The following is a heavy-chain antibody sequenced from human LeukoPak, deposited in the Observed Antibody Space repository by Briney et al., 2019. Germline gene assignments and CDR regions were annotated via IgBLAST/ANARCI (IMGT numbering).Heavy chain of an antibody. D-gene: IGHD3-22*01. V-gene: IGHV1-2*02. CDR1: GYTFTGYY. Sequence: ASVKVSCKASGYTFTGYYMHWVRQAPGQGLECMGWINPHSGGTNYAQKFQGRVTITADESTSTAYMELSSLRSEDTAVYYCARTYYYDSSGYYSDYYYYMDVWGKGTTVTISS. CDR3: ARTYYYDSSGYYSDYYYYMDV. CDR2: INPHSGGT. J-gene: IGHJ6*03.